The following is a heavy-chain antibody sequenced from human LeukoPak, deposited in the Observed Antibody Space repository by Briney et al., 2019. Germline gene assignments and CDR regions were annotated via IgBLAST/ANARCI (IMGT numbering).Heavy chain of an antibody. J-gene: IGHJ4*02. V-gene: IGHV4-59*12. CDR2: IYYSGST. CDR1: GGSISSYY. D-gene: IGHD1-7*01. CDR3: AREESAKVGTMIY. Sequence: SETLSLTCTVSGGSISSYYWSWIRQPPGKGLEWIGYIYYSGSTNYNPPLKSRVTMSLDTSKNQFSLKLTSATAADTAVYYCAREESAKVGTMIYWGQGTLVTVSS.